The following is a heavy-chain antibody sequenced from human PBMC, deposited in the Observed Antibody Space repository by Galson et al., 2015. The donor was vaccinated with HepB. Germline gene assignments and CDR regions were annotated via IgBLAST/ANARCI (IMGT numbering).Heavy chain of an antibody. CDR1: GFTFDDYA. D-gene: IGHD4-17*01. CDR2: ISWSSGSI. J-gene: IGHJ4*02. CDR3: AKGYYGDPVYYFDY. V-gene: IGHV3-9*01. Sequence: SLRLSCAASGFTFDDYAMHWVRQAPGKGLEWVSGISWSSGSIGYADSVKGRFTISRDNAKNSLYLQMNSLRAEDTALYYCAKGYYGDPVYYFDYWGQGTLVTVSS.